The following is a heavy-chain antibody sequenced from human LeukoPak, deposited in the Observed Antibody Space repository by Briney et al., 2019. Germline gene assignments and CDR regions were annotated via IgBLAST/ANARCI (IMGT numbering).Heavy chain of an antibody. CDR2: MNPNSGGT. D-gene: IGHD3-10*01. V-gene: IGHV1-2*02. CDR1: GYTFTSYD. J-gene: IGHJ3*02. Sequence: APVKVSCKASGYTFTSYDINWVRQATGQGLEWMGWMNPNSGGTNYAQKFQGRVTVTRDTSISTAYVELSRLRSDDTAVYYCARDLYGSGTFDIWGQGTMVTVSS. CDR3: ARDLYGSGTFDI.